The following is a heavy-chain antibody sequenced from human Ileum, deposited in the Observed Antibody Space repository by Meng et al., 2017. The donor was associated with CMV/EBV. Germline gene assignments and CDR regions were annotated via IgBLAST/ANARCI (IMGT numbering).Heavy chain of an antibody. J-gene: IGHJ4*02. CDR2: IHPSGST. D-gene: IGHD1-14*01. Sequence: QLRGAGLSKPSETLSLTCDVYDASFSDLYWSWTRHLPGKGLEWIGEIHPSGSTHYNPSLESRVSISVHMSNNQFSLKVSSVTAADTAVYYCARGQDNHKGGVHWGQGTLVTVSS. CDR1: DASFSDLY. V-gene: IGHV4-34*01. CDR3: ARGQDNHKGGVH.